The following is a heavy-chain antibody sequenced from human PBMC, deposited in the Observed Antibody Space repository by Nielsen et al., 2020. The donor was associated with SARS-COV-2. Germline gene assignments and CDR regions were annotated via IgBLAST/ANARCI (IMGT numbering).Heavy chain of an antibody. J-gene: IGHJ6*02. CDR2: ISNVGTKK. V-gene: IGHV3-30*01. CDR1: GFTFSTYA. Sequence: GGSLPLSCAASGFTFSTYAFHWFRQAPGKFLDWLAVISNVGTKKYYADSVKGRFTIARDNSKNTLYLQMNSLKTDDSAKYYCARRMGSGSYQAYGLDVGGLGTTVTVSS. CDR3: ARRMGSGSYQAYGLDV. D-gene: IGHD3-10*01.